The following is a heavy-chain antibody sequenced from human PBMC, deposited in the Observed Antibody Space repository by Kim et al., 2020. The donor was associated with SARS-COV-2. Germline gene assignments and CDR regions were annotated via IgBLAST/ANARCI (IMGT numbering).Heavy chain of an antibody. V-gene: IGHV3-23*01. J-gene: IGHJ4*02. D-gene: IGHD3-22*01. CDR1: GFTFSSYA. CDR2: ISGSGDST. Sequence: GGSLRLSCAASGFTFSSYAMSWVRQAPGKGLEWVSAISGSGDSTYYANSVQGRFTITRDNTKNTLYLQMNRLRVEDADVYYCAKDSSYPPWNYWGQGTLVTVSS. CDR3: AKDSSYPPWNY.